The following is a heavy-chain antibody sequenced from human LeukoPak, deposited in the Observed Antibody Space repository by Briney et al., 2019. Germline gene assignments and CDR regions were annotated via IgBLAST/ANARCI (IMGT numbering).Heavy chain of an antibody. V-gene: IGHV1-69*13. J-gene: IGHJ4*02. CDR2: IIPLFGKA. CDR1: GGTFSSYA. CDR3: AKLEHRYSSDWSPSDPTYYFDY. D-gene: IGHD6-19*01. Sequence: SVKVSCKASGGTFSSYAISWVRQAPGQGLEWMGGIIPLFGKANYAQKFQGRVTITADEYTNTAYMDLSSLRSEDTAVYYCAKLEHRYSSDWSPSDPTYYFDYWGQGTLVTVSS.